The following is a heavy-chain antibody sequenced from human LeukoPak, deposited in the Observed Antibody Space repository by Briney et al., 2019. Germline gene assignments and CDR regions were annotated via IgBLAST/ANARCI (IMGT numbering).Heavy chain of an antibody. CDR1: GFTVSSNY. J-gene: IGHJ4*02. CDR3: ARGTYYYDSSGYFPYFDY. CDR2: IYSGGST. Sequence: GGSLRLSCAASGFTVSSNYMSWVRQAPGEGLEWVSVIYSGGSTYYADSVKGRFTISRDNSKNTLYLQMNSLRAEDTAVYYCARGTYYYDSSGYFPYFDYWGQGTLVTVSS. V-gene: IGHV3-66*01. D-gene: IGHD3-22*01.